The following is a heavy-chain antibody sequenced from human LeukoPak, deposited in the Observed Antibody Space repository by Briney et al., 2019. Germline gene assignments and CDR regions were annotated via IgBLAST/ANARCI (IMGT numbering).Heavy chain of an antibody. V-gene: IGHV3-30-3*01. D-gene: IGHD3-3*01. Sequence: GGSLRLSCAASGFTFSSYAMHWVRQAPGKGLEWVAVISYDGSNKYYADSVKGRFTISRDNSKNTLYLQMNSLRAEDTAVYYCARGDYDFWSGHFHWGQGTLVTVSS. J-gene: IGHJ4*02. CDR1: GFTFSSYA. CDR3: ARGDYDFWSGHFH. CDR2: ISYDGSNK.